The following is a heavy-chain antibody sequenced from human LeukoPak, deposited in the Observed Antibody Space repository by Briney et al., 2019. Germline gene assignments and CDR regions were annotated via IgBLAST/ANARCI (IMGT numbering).Heavy chain of an antibody. J-gene: IGHJ4*02. CDR1: GFTFRSYA. V-gene: IGHV3-48*02. CDR3: ARDSGYSYADDY. D-gene: IGHD5-18*01. Sequence: GGSLRLSCAASGFTFRSYAMQWVRQAPGKRLEWVSYITYNSGTIFYADSVKGRFTISRDNAKDSLYLQMSSLRDEDTAVYYCARDSGYSYADDYWGQGTLVTVSS. CDR2: ITYNSGTI.